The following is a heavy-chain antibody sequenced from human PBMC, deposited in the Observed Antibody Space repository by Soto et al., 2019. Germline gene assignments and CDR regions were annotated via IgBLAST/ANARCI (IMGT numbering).Heavy chain of an antibody. J-gene: IGHJ6*02. D-gene: IGHD3-10*01. CDR1: GFTFSSYA. V-gene: IGHV3-23*01. Sequence: EVQLLESGGGLVQPGGSLRLSCAASGFTFSSYAMSWVRQAPGKGLEWVSAISGSGGSTYYADSVKGRFTISRDNSKNTLYLQMNSLRAEDTDVYYWARGRGVNFYYGMELWGQGTTVTVSS. CDR2: ISGSGGST. CDR3: ARGRGVNFYYGMEL.